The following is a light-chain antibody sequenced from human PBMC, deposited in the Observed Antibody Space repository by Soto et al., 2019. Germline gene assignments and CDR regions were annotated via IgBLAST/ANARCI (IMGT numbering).Light chain of an antibody. CDR3: HQYGSATPYT. Sequence: EIVLPQSPGTLSLSPGERATISCRASQSVSSGYLAWYQQKPGQAPRLLIYGASSRATGIPDRFSGSRSGTDFTLIISRLEPEDFAVYYCHQYGSATPYTFGQGTKLEIK. CDR1: QSVSSGY. CDR2: GAS. V-gene: IGKV3-20*01. J-gene: IGKJ2*01.